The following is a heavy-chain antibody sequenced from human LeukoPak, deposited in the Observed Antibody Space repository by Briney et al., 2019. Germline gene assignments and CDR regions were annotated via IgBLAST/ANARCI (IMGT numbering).Heavy chain of an antibody. CDR1: GGSISSYY. Sequence: SETLFLTCTVSGGSISSYYWSWIRQPPGKGLEWIGYIYYSGSTNYNPSLKSRVTISVDTSKNQFSLKLSSVTAADTAVYYCARTYGSGSYFFDIWGQGTMVTVSS. J-gene: IGHJ3*02. CDR3: ARTYGSGSYFFDI. D-gene: IGHD3-10*01. V-gene: IGHV4-59*01. CDR2: IYYSGST.